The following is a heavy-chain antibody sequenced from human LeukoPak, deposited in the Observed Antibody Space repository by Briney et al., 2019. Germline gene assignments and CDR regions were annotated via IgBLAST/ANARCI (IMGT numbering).Heavy chain of an antibody. CDR1: GSTFTSIA. J-gene: IGHJ4*02. CDR3: AKRDY. Sequence: GGSRGPSWPPPGSTFTSIAISWVRKPPGKGLEWVSAISGSGGSTYYADSVKSRFTISRDNSKNTLYLQMNSLRAEDTAVYYCAKRDYWGQGTLVTVSS. CDR2: ISGSGGST. V-gene: IGHV3-23*01.